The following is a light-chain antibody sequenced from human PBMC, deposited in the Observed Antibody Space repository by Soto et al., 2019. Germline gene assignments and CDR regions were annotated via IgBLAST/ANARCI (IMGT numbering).Light chain of an antibody. CDR2: GNS. V-gene: IGLV1-40*01. J-gene: IGLJ2*01. CDR1: SSNIGAGYD. Sequence: QSVLTQPPSVSGAPGQRETISCTGTSSNIGAGYDVHWYQQLPGTAPKLLIYGNSNRPSGVPDRFSGSKSGTSASLAITGLQAEDEADYYCQSYDSSLSALFGGGTKVTVL. CDR3: QSYDSSLSAL.